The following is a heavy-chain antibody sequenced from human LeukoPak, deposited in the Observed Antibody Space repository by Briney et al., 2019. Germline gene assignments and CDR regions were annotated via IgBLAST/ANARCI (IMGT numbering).Heavy chain of an antibody. V-gene: IGHV3-30-3*01. D-gene: IGHD3-9*01. J-gene: IGHJ4*02. CDR2: ISYDGSNK. Sequence: GGSLRLSCAASGFTFSSYAMYWVRQAPGKGLEWVAVISYDGSNKYYADSVKGRFTISRDSSKNTLYLQMNSLRAEDTAVYYCARDGPYYDVLTGYPPFDYWGQGTLVTVSS. CDR3: ARDGPYYDVLTGYPPFDY. CDR1: GFTFSSYA.